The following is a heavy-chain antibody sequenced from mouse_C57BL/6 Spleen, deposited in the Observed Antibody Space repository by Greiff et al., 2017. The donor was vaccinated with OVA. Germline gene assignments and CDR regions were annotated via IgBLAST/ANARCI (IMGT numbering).Heavy chain of an antibody. CDR2: IWSGGST. Sequence: VKLVESGPGLVQPSQSLSITCTVSGFSLTSYGVHWVRQSPGKGLEWLGVIWSGGSTDYNAAFISRLSISKDNSKSQVFFKMNSLQADDTAIYYCARSGWLLRGGYAMDYWGQGTSVTVSS. D-gene: IGHD2-3*01. V-gene: IGHV2-2*01. CDR3: ARSGWLLRGGYAMDY. CDR1: GFSLTSYG. J-gene: IGHJ4*01.